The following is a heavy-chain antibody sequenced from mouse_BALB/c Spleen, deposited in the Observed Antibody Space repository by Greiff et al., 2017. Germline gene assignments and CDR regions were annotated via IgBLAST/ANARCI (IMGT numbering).Heavy chain of an antibody. CDR1: GYTFTSYW. CDR3: TRGGLRRDFDV. V-gene: IGHV1-69*02. Sequence: QVQLQQPGAELVRPGASVKLSCKASGYTFTSYWINWVKQRPGQGLEWIGNIYPSDSYTNYNQKFKDKATLTVDKSSSTAYMQLSSPTSEDSAVYYCTRGGLRRDFDVWGAGTTVTVSS. CDR2: IYPSDSYT. D-gene: IGHD2-2*01. J-gene: IGHJ1*01.